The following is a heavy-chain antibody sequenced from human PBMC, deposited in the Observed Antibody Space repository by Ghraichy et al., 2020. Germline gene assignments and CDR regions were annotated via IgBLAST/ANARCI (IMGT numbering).Heavy chain of an antibody. D-gene: IGHD6-13*01. J-gene: IGHJ3*02. Sequence: GGSLRLSCAASGFTFSSYGMSWVRQAPGKGLEWVSPISGSGSSTYYADSVKGRFTISRDNSKNTLYLQMNSLRAEDTAVYYCAKGRSSRWSGGWLFGAFDIGSQGTMLTVSP. CDR1: GFTFSSYG. CDR3: AKGRSSRWSGGWLFGAFDI. CDR2: ISGSGSST. V-gene: IGHV3-23*01.